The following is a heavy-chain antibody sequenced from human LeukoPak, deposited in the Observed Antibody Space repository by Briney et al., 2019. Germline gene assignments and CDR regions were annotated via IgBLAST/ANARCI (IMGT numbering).Heavy chain of an antibody. D-gene: IGHD3-10*01. CDR2: LYYTGYHTGTT. Sequence: SETVSLTCIVSDGSISSDSFYWGWIRQPPGKGLERNGSLYYTGYHTGTTYYNPSLESRVTVSVDTAKNLCSLKLTSVTAADTALYYCVGEEYGTGSYYKSSDWGQGTLVTVSS. J-gene: IGHJ4*02. CDR1: DGSISSDSFY. CDR3: VGEEYGTGSYYKSSD. V-gene: IGHV4-39*07.